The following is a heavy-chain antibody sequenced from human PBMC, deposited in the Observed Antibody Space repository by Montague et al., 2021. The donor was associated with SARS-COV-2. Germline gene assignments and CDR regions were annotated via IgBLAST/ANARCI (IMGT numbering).Heavy chain of an antibody. Sequence: SETLPLTCTVSGGSISSSSYYWGWIRQPPGKGLEWIGSIYYSGSIYYNPSLKSRVTISVDTSKNQFSLKLSSVTAADTAVYYCARQPVLRYFDWLSAAYGMDVWGQGTTVTVSS. CDR3: ARQPVLRYFDWLSAAYGMDV. J-gene: IGHJ6*02. V-gene: IGHV4-39*01. CDR1: GGSISSSSYY. CDR2: IYYSGSI. D-gene: IGHD3-9*01.